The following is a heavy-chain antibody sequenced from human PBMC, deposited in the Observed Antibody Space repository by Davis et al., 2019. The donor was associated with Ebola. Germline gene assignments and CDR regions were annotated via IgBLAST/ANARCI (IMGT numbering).Heavy chain of an antibody. CDR3: ARRSGSWGAFDI. D-gene: IGHD5-12*01. CDR1: GFTFSGYD. Sequence: GESLKISCAASGFTFSGYDMHWVRQATGKGLEWVSGIGTAGDPYYPGSVKGRFTISRENAKNSLYLQMNSLRAGDTAVYYCARRSGSWGAFDIWGQGTMVTVSS. V-gene: IGHV3-13*05. J-gene: IGHJ3*02. CDR2: IGTAGDP.